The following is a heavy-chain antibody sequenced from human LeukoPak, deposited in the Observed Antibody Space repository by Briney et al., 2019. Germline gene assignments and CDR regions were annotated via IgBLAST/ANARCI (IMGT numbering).Heavy chain of an antibody. D-gene: IGHD2-15*01. CDR2: ISHDGSNN. CDR3: AKVRVGTAHFDY. CDR1: GFTFSNYG. V-gene: IGHV3-30*18. J-gene: IGHJ4*02. Sequence: GGSLRLSCAASGFTFSNYGMHWVRQAPGKGLEWVVVISHDGSNNNYADSVKGRFTISRDNSKNTLYLQMNSLRPEDTAVYYCAKVRVGTAHFDYWGQGTLVTVSS.